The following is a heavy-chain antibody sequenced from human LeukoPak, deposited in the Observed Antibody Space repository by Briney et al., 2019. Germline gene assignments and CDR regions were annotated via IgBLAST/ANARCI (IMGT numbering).Heavy chain of an antibody. D-gene: IGHD3-10*01. CDR2: ISYDGSNK. CDR1: GFTFSSYA. CDR3: ARGIVWFGEPLSHFAY. Sequence: GGSLRLSCADSGFTFSSYAMQWVRQAPGKGLEWVVVISYDGSNKYYADSVRGRFTISRDNSKNTLYLQMNSLRAEDTAVYYCARGIVWFGEPLSHFAYWGQCTLVTVSS. V-gene: IGHV3-30-3*01. J-gene: IGHJ4*02.